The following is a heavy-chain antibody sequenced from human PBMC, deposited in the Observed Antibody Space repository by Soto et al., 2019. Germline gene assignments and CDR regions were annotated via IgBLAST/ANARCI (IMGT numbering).Heavy chain of an antibody. CDR3: AKKLPEAGSHFAFDI. D-gene: IGHD2-2*01. CDR2: IPGSADST. CDR1: GFIFSSLA. V-gene: IGHV3-23*01. Sequence: PGGSLRLSCAPSGFIFSSLAMSWVRQAPGKGLEWVSAIPGSADSTYYADSVKGRFTISRDNSKNTLYLQMNSLRAEDTAVYYCAKKLPEAGSHFAFDIWGHGTMVTVSS. J-gene: IGHJ3*02.